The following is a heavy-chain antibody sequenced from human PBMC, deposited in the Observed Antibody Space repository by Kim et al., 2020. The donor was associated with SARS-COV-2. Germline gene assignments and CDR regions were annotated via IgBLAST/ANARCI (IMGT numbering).Heavy chain of an antibody. J-gene: IGHJ5*02. V-gene: IGHV4-34*01. CDR2: INHSGST. D-gene: IGHD3-10*01. CDR1: GGSFSGYY. CDR3: ARGSTMVRGVIKPTHWFDP. Sequence: SETLSLTCAVYGGSFSGYYWSWIRQPPGKGLEWIGEINHSGSTNYNPSLKSRVTISVDTSKNQFSLKLSSVTAADTAVYYCARGSTMVRGVIKPTHWFDPWGQGTLVTVSS.